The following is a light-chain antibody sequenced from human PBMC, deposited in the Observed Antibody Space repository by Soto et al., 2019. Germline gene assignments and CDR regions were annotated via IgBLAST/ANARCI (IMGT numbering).Light chain of an antibody. V-gene: IGLV1-51*01. CDR2: DSH. J-gene: IGLJ2*01. CDR1: SSNIGNNY. Sequence: QSVLTQSPSVSAAPGQKVTISCSGSSSNIGNNYVSWYQQLPGTAPKLLIYDSHKRPSGIPDRFSGSKSGTSATLGITGLQTEDEADYYCGAWDSSLSAGVFGGGTKLTVL. CDR3: GAWDSSLSAGV.